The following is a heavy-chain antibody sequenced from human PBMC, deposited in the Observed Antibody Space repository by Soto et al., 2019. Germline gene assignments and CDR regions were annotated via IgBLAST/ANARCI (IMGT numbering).Heavy chain of an antibody. D-gene: IGHD2-2*01. CDR1: GYTFTSYG. Sequence: GASVKVSCKASGYTFTSYGISWVRQAPGQGLERMGWISAYNGNTNYAQKLQGRVTMTTDTSTSTAYMELRSLRSDDTAVYYCARVAVAPPIVVVPAAMPDYDYWGQGTLVTVSS. J-gene: IGHJ4*02. CDR3: ARVAVAPPIVVVPAAMPDYDY. V-gene: IGHV1-18*01. CDR2: ISAYNGNT.